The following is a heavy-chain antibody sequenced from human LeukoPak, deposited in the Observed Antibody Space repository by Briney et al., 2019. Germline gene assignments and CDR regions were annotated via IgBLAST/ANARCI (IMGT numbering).Heavy chain of an antibody. Sequence: PGGSLRLSCAASGFTVSSNYMSWVRQAPGKGLEWVSVIYSGGSTYYADSVKGRFTISRDNSKNTLYLQMNSLSAEDTAVYYCARTLVGATTRDYWGQGTLVTVSS. CDR2: IYSGGST. CDR3: ARTLVGATTRDY. D-gene: IGHD1-26*01. V-gene: IGHV3-53*01. J-gene: IGHJ4*02. CDR1: GFTVSSNY.